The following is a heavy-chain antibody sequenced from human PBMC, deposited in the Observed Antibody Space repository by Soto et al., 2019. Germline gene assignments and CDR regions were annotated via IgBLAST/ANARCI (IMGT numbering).Heavy chain of an antibody. CDR1: GYSFTSYW. V-gene: IGHV5-51*01. CDR2: IYPGDSDT. CDR3: ARQSCSSTSCYGPYYYCMDV. Sequence: GESLKISCKGSGYSFTSYWIGWVRQMPGKGLEWMGIIYPGDSDTRYCPSFQGQVTISADKSISTAYLQWSSLKASDTAMYYCARQSCSSTSCYGPYYYCMDVWGKGXTVTVSS. J-gene: IGHJ6*03. D-gene: IGHD2-2*01.